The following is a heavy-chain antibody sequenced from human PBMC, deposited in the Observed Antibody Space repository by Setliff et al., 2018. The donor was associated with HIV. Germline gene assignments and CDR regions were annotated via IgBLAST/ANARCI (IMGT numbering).Heavy chain of an antibody. D-gene: IGHD2-8*01. J-gene: IGHJ3*02. CDR2: IIPNSGST. Sequence: ASVKVSCKASGYTFTGYYVNWVRQAPGQGLEWMGRIIPNSGSTNYAQKFQGRVTMTRDTSISTAYMELTRLRSDDTAVDYCATMLYCTNGVCLDAFDIWGQGTTVTVSS. CDR3: ATMLYCTNGVCLDAFDI. V-gene: IGHV1-2*06. CDR1: GYTFTGYY.